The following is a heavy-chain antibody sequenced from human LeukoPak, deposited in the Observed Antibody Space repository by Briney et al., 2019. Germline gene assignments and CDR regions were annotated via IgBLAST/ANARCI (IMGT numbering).Heavy chain of an antibody. J-gene: IGHJ3*02. CDR2: ISGSGGST. CDR1: GFTFSSYA. V-gene: IGHV3-23*01. Sequence: GGSLRLSCAASGFTFSSYAMSWVRQAPGKGLEWVSAISGSGGSTYYADSVKGRFTISRDNSKNTLYLQMNSLRAEYTAVYYCAKDDAYGDYGGSAFDIWGQGTMVTVSS. D-gene: IGHD4-17*01. CDR3: AKDDAYGDYGGSAFDI.